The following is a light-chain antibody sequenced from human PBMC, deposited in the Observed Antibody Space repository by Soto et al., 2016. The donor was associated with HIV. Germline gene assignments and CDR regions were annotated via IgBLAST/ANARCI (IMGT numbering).Light chain of an antibody. CDR2: DDS. Sequence: SYVLTQAPSVSVAPGKTATITCGGSTIGSKSVHWYRQKPGQAPVLVVYDDSDRPSGIPERFSGSNSGNTATLTISRVEAGDEADYYCQVWDSSSDHLWVFGGGTKLTVL. CDR3: QVWDSSSDHLWV. CDR1: TIGSKS. J-gene: IGLJ3*02. V-gene: IGLV3-21*03.